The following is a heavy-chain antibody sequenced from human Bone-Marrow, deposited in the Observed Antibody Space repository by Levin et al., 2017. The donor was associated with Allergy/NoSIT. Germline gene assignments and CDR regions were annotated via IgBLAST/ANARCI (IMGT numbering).Heavy chain of an antibody. D-gene: IGHD5-18*01. J-gene: IGHJ4*02. CDR1: GYRFTVYS. CDR2: INTDTGNP. Sequence: GASVKVSCKASGYRFTVYSLNWVRQAPGQGLEWMGWINTDTGNPTYAQGFTGRFVFSLDTSVSTASLQITSLQAEDTAVYYCVRAEGLFSSGYGFPKYWGQGTLVTVSS. V-gene: IGHV7-4-1*02. CDR3: VRAEGLFSSGYGFPKY.